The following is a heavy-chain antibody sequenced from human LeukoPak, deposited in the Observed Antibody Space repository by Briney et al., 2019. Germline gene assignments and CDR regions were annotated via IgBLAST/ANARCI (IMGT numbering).Heavy chain of an antibody. D-gene: IGHD3-22*01. J-gene: IGHJ4*02. CDR2: INHSGST. CDR1: GGSFSGYY. V-gene: IGHV4-34*01. CDR3: ARGDSSGYNY. Sequence: SETLSLTCAVYGGSFSGYYWSWIRQPPGKGLEWIGEINHSGSTDYNPSLKSRVTISVDTSKNQFSLKLSSVTAADTAVYYCARGDSSGYNYWGQGTLVTVSS.